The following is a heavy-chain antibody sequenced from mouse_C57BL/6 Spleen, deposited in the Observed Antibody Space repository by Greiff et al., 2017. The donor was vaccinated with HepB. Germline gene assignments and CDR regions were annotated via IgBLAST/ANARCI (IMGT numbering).Heavy chain of an antibody. V-gene: IGHV1-81*01. CDR3: ARYSITLFAY. J-gene: IGHJ3*01. CDR1: GYTFTSYG. D-gene: IGHD1-1*01. CDR2: IYPRSGNT. Sequence: QVQLKQSGAELARPGASVKLSCKASGYTFTSYGISWVKQRTGPGLEWIGEIYPRSGNTYYHEKLKGKATLTSDKSSSTAYMELLSLTSEDAAVYFCARYSITLFAYWGQGTLVTVSA.